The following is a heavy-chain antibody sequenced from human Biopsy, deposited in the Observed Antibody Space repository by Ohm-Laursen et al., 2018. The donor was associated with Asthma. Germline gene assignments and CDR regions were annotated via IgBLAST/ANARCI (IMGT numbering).Heavy chain of an antibody. D-gene: IGHD4-23*01. J-gene: IGHJ3*02. CDR1: GFTFSIYD. CDR2: ISYDGGNK. CDR3: ARTHERWTSIQDDALDI. Sequence: SLRLSCAASGFTFSIYDIHWVRQAPGKGLEWVAVISYDGGNKFYGDSVKGRFTLSRDNSRDTLYLQMNSLRVEDTAIYYCARTHERWTSIQDDALDIWGQGTMVIVSS. V-gene: IGHV3-30*03.